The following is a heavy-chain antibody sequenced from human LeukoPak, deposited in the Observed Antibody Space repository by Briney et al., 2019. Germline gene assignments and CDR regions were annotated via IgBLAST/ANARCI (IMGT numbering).Heavy chain of an antibody. CDR1: GGSISTDNYY. CDR3: AREKKVSTLLPLIPPYYYYGMDV. Sequence: PSETLSLTCSVSGGSISTDNYYWSWIRQPPGKGLEWIGEINHSGSTNYNPSLKSRVTISVDTSKNQFSLKLSSVTAADTAVYYCAREKKVSTLLPLIPPYYYYGMDVWGQGTTVTVSS. D-gene: IGHD1-14*01. V-gene: IGHV4-39*07. CDR2: INHSGST. J-gene: IGHJ6*02.